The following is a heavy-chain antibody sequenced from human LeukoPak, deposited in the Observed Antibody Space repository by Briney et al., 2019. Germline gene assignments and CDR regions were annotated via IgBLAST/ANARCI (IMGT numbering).Heavy chain of an antibody. V-gene: IGHV4-34*01. CDR3: AREGTLRYFDWLPIYYYYYMDV. CDR1: GGSFSGYY. J-gene: IGHJ6*03. CDR2: INHSGST. D-gene: IGHD3-9*01. Sequence: SETLSLTCAVYGGSFSGYYWSWIRQPPGKGLEWIGEINHSGSTNYNPSLKSRVTISVDTSKNQFSLKLSSVTAADTAVYYCAREGTLRYFDWLPIYYYYYMDVWGKGTTVTVSS.